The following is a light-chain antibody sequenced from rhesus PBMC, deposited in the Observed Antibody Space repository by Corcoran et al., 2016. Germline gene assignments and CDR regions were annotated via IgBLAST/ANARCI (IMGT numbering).Light chain of an antibody. CDR3: SSYACRNPFI. Sequence: QAALTQHPSVSGSPGQSVTISCTGTSSDIGGYNHVSWYQQHPGKAPKLMIYDVSKRPSGVSDRFSGSKSGNTASLTISGLQAEDEADYYCSSYACRNPFIFGAGTRLTVL. CDR1: SSDIGGYNH. V-gene: IGLV2-23*01. J-gene: IGLJ1*01. CDR2: DVS.